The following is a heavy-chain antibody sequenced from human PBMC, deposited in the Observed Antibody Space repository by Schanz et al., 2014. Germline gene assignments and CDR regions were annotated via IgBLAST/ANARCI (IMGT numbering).Heavy chain of an antibody. CDR1: GFTVSSDH. CDR3: ARGTDWNLHY. V-gene: IGHV3-13*01. D-gene: IGHD1-1*01. CDR2: IGYLGDT. J-gene: IGHJ4*02. Sequence: AQLMESGGGFVQPGGSLGLSCVVSGFTVSSDHMSWVRQAPGKGLEWVSTIGYLGDTYYPDSVKGRFTVSRDSGQNSLYLQMNSLRAGDTAVYYCARGTDWNLHYWGQGALXTVSS.